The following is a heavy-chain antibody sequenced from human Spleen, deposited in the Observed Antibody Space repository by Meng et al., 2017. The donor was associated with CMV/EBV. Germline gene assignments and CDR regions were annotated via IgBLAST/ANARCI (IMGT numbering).Heavy chain of an antibody. CDR2: ISSSSSYI. CDR1: GFTFSSYS. J-gene: IGHJ4*02. V-gene: IGHV3-21*01. Sequence: GESLKISCAASGFTFSSYSMNWVRQAPGKGLEWLSSISSSSSYIYYADSVKGRFTISRDNAKNSLYLQMNSLRAEDTAVYYCARDGRIVGANFDYWGQGTLVTVSS. CDR3: ARDGRIVGANFDY. D-gene: IGHD1-26*01.